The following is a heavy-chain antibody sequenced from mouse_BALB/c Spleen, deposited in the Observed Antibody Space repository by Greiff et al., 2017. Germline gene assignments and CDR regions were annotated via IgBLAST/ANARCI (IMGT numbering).Heavy chain of an antibody. V-gene: IGHV5-6-3*01. J-gene: IGHJ2*01. CDR2: INSNGGST. D-gene: IGHD1-1*01. CDR3: ARDYYGSSQYYFDY. Sequence: EVQRVESGGGLVQPGGSLKLSCAASGFTFSSYGMSWVRQTPDKRLELVATINSNGGSTYYPDSVKGRFTISRDNAKNTLYLQMSSLKSEDTAMYYCARDYYGSSQYYFDYWGQGTTLTVSS. CDR1: GFTFSSYG.